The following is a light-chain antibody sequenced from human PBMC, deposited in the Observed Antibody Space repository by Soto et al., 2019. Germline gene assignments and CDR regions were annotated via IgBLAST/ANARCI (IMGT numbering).Light chain of an antibody. CDR1: SSY. CDR3: EQRLNGQVT. J-gene: IGKJ5*01. Sequence: SSYLDWYQQKPGQAPRLLIYGAYNRAHGLPARFSGSGKRADFTLILSSLAPGAFLVYYWEQRLNGQVTFRQGTRLEIK. CDR2: GAY. V-gene: IGKV3D-11*01.